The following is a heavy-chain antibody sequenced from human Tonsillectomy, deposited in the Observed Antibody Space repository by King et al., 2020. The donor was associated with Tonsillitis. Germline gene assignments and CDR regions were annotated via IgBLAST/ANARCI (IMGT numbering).Heavy chain of an antibody. CDR1: GFTFSDYY. D-gene: IGHD3-3*01. Sequence: VQLVESGGGLVKPGGSLRLSCAASGFTFSDYYMSWIRQAPGKGLEWVSYISSSGSTIYYADSVKGRFTISRDNAKNSLYLQMNSLRAEDTAVYYCARESSTRDYDFWSGYHGIFDYWGQGTLVTVSS. J-gene: IGHJ4*02. V-gene: IGHV3-11*01. CDR3: ARESSTRDYDFWSGYHGIFDY. CDR2: ISSSGSTI.